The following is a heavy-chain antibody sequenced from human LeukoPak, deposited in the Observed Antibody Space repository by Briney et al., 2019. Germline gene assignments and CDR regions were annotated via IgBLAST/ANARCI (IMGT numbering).Heavy chain of an antibody. CDR3: ARSVATSYYYMDV. V-gene: IGHV3-30*04. CDR2: ISYDGSNK. Sequence: GGSLRLSCAASGCTFSNYAMHWVRQAPGKGLEWVAVISYDGSNKFYADSVKGRFTISRDNSKNTLHLQMNSLRAEDTAVYYCARSVATSYYYMDVWGKGTTVTVSS. CDR1: GCTFSNYA. J-gene: IGHJ6*03. D-gene: IGHD5-12*01.